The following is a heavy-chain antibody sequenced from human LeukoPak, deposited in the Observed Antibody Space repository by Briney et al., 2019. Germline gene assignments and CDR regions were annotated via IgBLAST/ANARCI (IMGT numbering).Heavy chain of an antibody. CDR3: ARETHQLGAFDI. Sequence: SETLSLTCAVYGGSFSGYYWSWIRQPPGKGLEWIGEINHSGSTNYNPSLKSRATISVDTSKNQFSLKLSSVTAADTAVYYCARETHQLGAFDIWGQGTMVTVSS. CDR1: GGSFSGYY. D-gene: IGHD5-18*01. J-gene: IGHJ3*02. V-gene: IGHV4-34*01. CDR2: INHSGST.